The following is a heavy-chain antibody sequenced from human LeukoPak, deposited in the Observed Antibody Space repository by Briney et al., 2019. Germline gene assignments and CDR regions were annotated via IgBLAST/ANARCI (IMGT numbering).Heavy chain of an antibody. D-gene: IGHD3-3*01. J-gene: IGHJ4*02. V-gene: IGHV4-31*03. CDR2: IYYSGST. CDR1: GGSISSGGYY. Sequence: ASETLSLTCTVSGGSISSGGYYWSWIRQHPGKGLEWIGYIYYSGSTYYNPSLKSRVTISVDTSKNQFSLKLSSVTAADTAVYYCARHAHYDFWSGYYGGFDYWGQGTLVTVSS. CDR3: ARHAHYDFWSGYYGGFDY.